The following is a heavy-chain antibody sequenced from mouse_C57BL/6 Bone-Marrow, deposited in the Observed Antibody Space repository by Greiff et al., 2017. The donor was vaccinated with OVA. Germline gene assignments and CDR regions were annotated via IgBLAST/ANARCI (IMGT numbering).Heavy chain of an antibody. CDR3: ASQLRLRKVFDY. Sequence: EVQLQQSGAELVKPGASVKLSCTASGFNIKDYYMHWVKQRTEQGLEWIGRIGPEDGETKYAPKFQGKATITADTSSNTAYLQLSRLTSDDAAVYYCASQLRLRKVFDYWGQGTTLTVSS. V-gene: IGHV14-2*01. CDR2: IGPEDGET. D-gene: IGHD3-2*02. J-gene: IGHJ2*01. CDR1: GFNIKDYY.